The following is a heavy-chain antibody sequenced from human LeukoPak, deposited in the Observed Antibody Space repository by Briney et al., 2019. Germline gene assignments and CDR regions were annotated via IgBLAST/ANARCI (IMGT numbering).Heavy chain of an antibody. CDR1: GYTFTGYY. CDR3: ARDPPDYYDSSGYYNTYFDY. CDR2: INPNSGGT. V-gene: IGHV1-2*02. Sequence: ASVKVSCKASGYTFTGYYMHWVRQAPGQGLEWMGWINPNSGGTNYARKSQGRVTMTRDTSISTAYMELSRLRSDDTAVYYCARDPPDYYDSSGYYNTYFDYWGQGTLVTVSS. J-gene: IGHJ4*02. D-gene: IGHD3-22*01.